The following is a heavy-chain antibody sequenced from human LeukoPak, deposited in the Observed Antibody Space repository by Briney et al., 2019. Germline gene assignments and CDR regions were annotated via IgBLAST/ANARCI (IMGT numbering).Heavy chain of an antibody. CDR1: GFTVGNNY. CDR2: ISSDGSNK. D-gene: IGHD3-22*01. J-gene: IGHJ4*02. V-gene: IGHV3-30*18. CDR3: AKDQDSYDSGGYYYVFYY. Sequence: GGSLRLSCAASGFTVGNNYMSWVRQAPGKGLEWVAVISSDGSNKYYADSVKGRFTISRDNSKNTLYLQMNSLRAEDTAVYYCAKDQDSYDSGGYYYVFYYWGQGTLVTVSS.